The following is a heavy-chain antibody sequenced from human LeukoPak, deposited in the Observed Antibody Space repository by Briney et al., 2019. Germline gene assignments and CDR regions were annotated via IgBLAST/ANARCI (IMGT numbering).Heavy chain of an antibody. D-gene: IGHD3-3*01. V-gene: IGHV1-24*01. CDR3: ATPGYYDFWSGLLGAFDI. CDR2: FDPEDGET. Sequence: ASVKVSCKVSGYTLTELSMHWVRQAPGKGLEWMGGFDPEDGETIYAQKFQGRVTMTEDTSTDTAYMELSSLRSEDTAVYYCATPGYYDFWSGLLGAFDIWGQWTMVTVSS. CDR1: GYTLTELS. J-gene: IGHJ3*02.